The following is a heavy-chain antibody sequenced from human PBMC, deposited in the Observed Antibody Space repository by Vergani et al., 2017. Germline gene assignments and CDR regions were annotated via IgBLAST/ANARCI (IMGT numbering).Heavy chain of an antibody. J-gene: IGHJ6*04. D-gene: IGHD3-10*01. CDR3: ARHGGSGGFFPSSCFYGRDV. Sequence: QVQLQESGPGLVKPSETLTLTCDVSDSSIMTNPYWGWFRQSPGKGLEWIGCIHHSGDTHYNSSLKSRVSISIVSSSKFSLSLTSVTAADTAIYYCARHGGSGGFFPSSCFYGRDVWGDGATVTVSS. V-gene: IGHV4-38-2*01. CDR1: DSSIMTNPY. CDR2: IHHSGDT.